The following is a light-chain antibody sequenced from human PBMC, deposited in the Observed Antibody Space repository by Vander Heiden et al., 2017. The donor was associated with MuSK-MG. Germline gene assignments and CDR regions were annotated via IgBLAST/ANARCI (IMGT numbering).Light chain of an antibody. V-gene: IGKV1-13*02. Sequence: AIQLTQSPSSLSASVGDRVTITCRASQGISSALAWYQQKPGKAPKLLIYDASSLESGVPSRFSGSGSGTDFTLTISSLQPEDFATYYCQQVNSFPITFGQGTQMDIK. CDR3: QQVNSFPIT. CDR1: QGISSA. J-gene: IGKJ5*01. CDR2: DAS.